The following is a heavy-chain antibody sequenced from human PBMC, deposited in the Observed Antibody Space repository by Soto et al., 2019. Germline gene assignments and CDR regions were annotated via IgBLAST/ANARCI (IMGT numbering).Heavy chain of an antibody. CDR1: GGSVSSSSYY. CDR2: IYYSGST. CDR3: ARRPNRLHGEPNGAFDI. J-gene: IGHJ3*02. V-gene: IGHV4-39*01. Sequence: SETLSLTCTVSGGSVSSSSYYWGWIRQPPGKGLEWIGSIYYSGSTYYNPSLKSRVTISVDTSKNQFSLKLSSVTAADTAVYYCARRPNRLHGEPNGAFDIWGQGTMVTVSS. D-gene: IGHD4-17*01.